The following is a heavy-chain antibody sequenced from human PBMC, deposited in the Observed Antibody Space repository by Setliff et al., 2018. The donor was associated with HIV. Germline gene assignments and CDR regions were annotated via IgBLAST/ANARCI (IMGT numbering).Heavy chain of an antibody. Sequence: KPSETLSLTCTVSGGSISSYYWNWIRQPAGKGLEWIGRIYSSGRTNYNPSLKSRVTMSVDTSKNQFSLKLSSVTAADTAVYYCARHRASSSGFPLDFWGQGILVTVSS. D-gene: IGHD6-6*01. CDR2: IYSSGRT. CDR1: GGSISSYY. CDR3: ARHRASSSGFPLDF. J-gene: IGHJ4*02. V-gene: IGHV4-4*07.